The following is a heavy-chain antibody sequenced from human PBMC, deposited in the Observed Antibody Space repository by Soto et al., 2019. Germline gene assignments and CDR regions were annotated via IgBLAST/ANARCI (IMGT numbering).Heavy chain of an antibody. Sequence: SETLSLTCAVYGGSFSGYYWSWIRQPPGKGLEWIGEINHSGSTNYNPSLKSRVTISVDTSKNQFSLKLSSVTAADTAVYFCAKGHHAGSWTIDNWGQGTLVTVSS. V-gene: IGHV4-34*01. D-gene: IGHD6-13*01. CDR3: AKGHHAGSWTIDN. CDR1: GGSFSGYY. CDR2: INHSGST. J-gene: IGHJ4*02.